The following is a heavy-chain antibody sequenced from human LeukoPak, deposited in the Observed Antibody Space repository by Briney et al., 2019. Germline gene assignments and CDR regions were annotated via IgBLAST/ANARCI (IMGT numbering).Heavy chain of an antibody. J-gene: IGHJ4*02. CDR3: ARDYYYDSSGYSCYFDY. CDR1: GGTFSSYA. Sequence: GASVKVSCKASGGTFSSYAISWVRQAPGQGLEWMGRIIPILGIANYAQKFQGGVTITADKSTSTAYMELSSLRSEDTAVYYCARDYYYDSSGYSCYFDYWGQGTLVTVSS. V-gene: IGHV1-69*04. D-gene: IGHD3-22*01. CDR2: IIPILGIA.